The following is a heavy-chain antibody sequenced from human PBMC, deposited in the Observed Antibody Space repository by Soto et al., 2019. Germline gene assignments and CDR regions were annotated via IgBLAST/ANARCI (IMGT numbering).Heavy chain of an antibody. J-gene: IGHJ4*02. CDR2: TFYRSKWNN. V-gene: IGHV6-1*01. CDR1: GDSVSSKSAA. CDR3: ARTGGGALDN. Sequence: PSQTLSLTCAISGDSVSSKSAAWNWIRQSPSRGLEWLGRTFYRSKWNNDYAVYMKSRITINPDTSKNQFSLQLNSVTPEDTAVYYCARTGGGALDNWGQGTLVTVPQ. D-gene: IGHD7-27*01.